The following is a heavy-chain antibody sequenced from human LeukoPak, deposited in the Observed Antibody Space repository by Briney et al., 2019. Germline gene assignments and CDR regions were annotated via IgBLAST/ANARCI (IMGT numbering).Heavy chain of an antibody. V-gene: IGHV4-59*12. Sequence: SETLSLTCTVSGGSISSYYWSWIRQPPGKGLEWIGYIYHSGSTYYNPSLKSRVTISVDRSKNQFSLKLSSVTAADTAVYYCAREIMTTVPIFDYWGQGTLVTVSS. CDR2: IYHSGST. J-gene: IGHJ4*02. D-gene: IGHD4-11*01. CDR1: GGSISSYY. CDR3: AREIMTTVPIFDY.